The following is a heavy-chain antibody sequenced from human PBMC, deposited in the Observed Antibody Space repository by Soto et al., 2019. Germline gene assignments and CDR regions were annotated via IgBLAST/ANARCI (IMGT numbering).Heavy chain of an antibody. CDR3: ARDYYDSSGYRHYYYGMDV. Sequence: GGSLRLSCAASGFTFSSYWMHWVRQAPGKGLVWVSRINSDVSSTSYADSVKGRFTISRDNAKNSLYLQMNSLRAEDTAVYYCARDYYDSSGYRHYYYGMDVWGQGTRVTFSS. V-gene: IGHV3-74*01. CDR1: GFTFSSYW. CDR2: INSDVSST. J-gene: IGHJ6*02. D-gene: IGHD3-22*01.